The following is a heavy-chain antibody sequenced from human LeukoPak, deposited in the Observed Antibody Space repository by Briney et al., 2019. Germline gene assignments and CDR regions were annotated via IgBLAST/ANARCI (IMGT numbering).Heavy chain of an antibody. J-gene: IGHJ4*02. CDR2: IWYDGSNK. V-gene: IGHV3-33*01. CDR1: GFTFSSYG. CDR3: AGSVNYYGSGSHDY. Sequence: LSGRSLRLSCAASGFTFSSYGMHWVRQAPGKGLEWVAVIWYDGSNKYYADSVKGRFTISRDNSKNTLYLQMNSLGAEDTAVYYCAGSVNYYGSGSHDYWGQGTLVTVSS. D-gene: IGHD3-10*01.